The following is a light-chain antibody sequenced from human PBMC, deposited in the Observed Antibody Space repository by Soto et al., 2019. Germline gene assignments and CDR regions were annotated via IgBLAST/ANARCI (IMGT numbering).Light chain of an antibody. Sequence: ETVLTQSPATLSLSPGERAILSCRASQSISSYLAWYQQKPGQAPRLLISDAVNRATGIPARFSGSGSGTDFTLIIGSLEPEDVAVYYCQQRINWPLTFGGGTRAQIK. CDR2: DAV. CDR3: QQRINWPLT. V-gene: IGKV3-11*01. CDR1: QSISSY. J-gene: IGKJ4*01.